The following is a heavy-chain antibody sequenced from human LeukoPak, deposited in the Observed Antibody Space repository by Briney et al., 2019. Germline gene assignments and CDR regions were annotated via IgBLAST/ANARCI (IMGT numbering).Heavy chain of an antibody. J-gene: IGHJ3*02. CDR1: GFTISSYG. CDR3: AKSLTRIVVVTVDAFDI. Sequence: GGSLRLSCAASGFTISSYGMHWVRQAPGKGLEWVAVISYDGSNKYYADSVKGRFTISRDNSKNTLYLQMNSLRAEDTAVYYCAKSLTRIVVVTVDAFDIWGQGTMVTVSS. CDR2: ISYDGSNK. V-gene: IGHV3-30*18. D-gene: IGHD2-21*02.